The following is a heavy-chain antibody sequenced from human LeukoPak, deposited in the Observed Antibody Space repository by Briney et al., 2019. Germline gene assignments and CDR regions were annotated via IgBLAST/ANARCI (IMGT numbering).Heavy chain of an antibody. CDR2: ISAYNANT. CDR1: GYTFITYG. V-gene: IGHV1-18*01. J-gene: IGHJ4*02. Sequence: ASVKVSCKASGYTFITYGINWVRQAPGQGLEWMGWISAYNANTNYAQKLQGRVTMTTDTSTSTAYMELRSLTSDDTAVYYCARDSIPGAHYDFWTSDHFDYWGQGTLVTVSS. CDR3: ARDSIPGAHYDFWTSDHFDY. D-gene: IGHD3-3*01.